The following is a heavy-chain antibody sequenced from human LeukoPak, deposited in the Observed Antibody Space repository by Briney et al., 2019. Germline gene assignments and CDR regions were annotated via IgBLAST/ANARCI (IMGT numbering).Heavy chain of an antibody. D-gene: IGHD6-6*01. CDR1: GYTFTRYY. Sequence: ASVKVSCKASGYTFTRYYIHWVRQAPGQGLEWMGVINPSGGSTTHARKFQGRVTMTRDTSTSTVYMDLSSLRSEDTVVYYCARDLVGSSSGWGQGTLVTVSS. V-gene: IGHV1-46*01. J-gene: IGHJ4*02. CDR2: INPSGGST. CDR3: ARDLVGSSSG.